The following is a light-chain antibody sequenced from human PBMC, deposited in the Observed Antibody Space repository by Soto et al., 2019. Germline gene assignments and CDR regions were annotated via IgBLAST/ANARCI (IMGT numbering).Light chain of an antibody. V-gene: IGKV4-1*01. CDR3: QQYYSTPYT. Sequence: DIVMTQSPDSLAVSLGERATINCKSSQSVLYSSNSKNYLAWYQQKPRQTPKLLIYWASTRESGVPDRFSGSGSGTDFTLTISSLQAEDVAVYCCQQYYSTPYTFGQGTRLEIK. J-gene: IGKJ5*01. CDR1: QSVLYSSNSKNY. CDR2: WAS.